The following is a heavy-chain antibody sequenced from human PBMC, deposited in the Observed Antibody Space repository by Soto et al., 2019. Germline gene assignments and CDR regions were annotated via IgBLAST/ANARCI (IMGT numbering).Heavy chain of an antibody. CDR3: AKDQGSSWYEIDY. D-gene: IGHD6-13*01. CDR2: ISGSGGST. Sequence: EVQLLESGGGLVQPGGSLRFSCAASGFTFSNYAVTWVRQAPGKGLEWVSTISGSGGSTYYADSVKGRFTISRDNSKNTLDLQMNSLRAEDTAVYYCAKDQGSSWYEIDYWGQGTLVTVSS. V-gene: IGHV3-23*01. CDR1: GFTFSNYA. J-gene: IGHJ4*02.